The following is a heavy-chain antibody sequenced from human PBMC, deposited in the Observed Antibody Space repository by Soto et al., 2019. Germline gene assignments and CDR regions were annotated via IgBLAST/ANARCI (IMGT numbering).Heavy chain of an antibody. J-gene: IGHJ4*02. CDR3: AREGRGKKAGYNGLVSLGY. CDR2: IIPIFNST. V-gene: IGHV1-69*06. CDR1: GSRFSNYV. Sequence: SVKVSCKVSGSRFSNYVISWVRQAPGHGLEWLGRIIPIFNSTKYAQSFQGRVTITADKSTSTASLELSSLRSDDTAVYYCAREGRGKKAGYNGLVSLGYWGQGTLVTVLL. D-gene: IGHD2-2*02.